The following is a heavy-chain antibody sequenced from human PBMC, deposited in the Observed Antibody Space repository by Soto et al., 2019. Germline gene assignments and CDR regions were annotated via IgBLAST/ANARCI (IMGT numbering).Heavy chain of an antibody. D-gene: IGHD2-8*01. CDR2: VSGGGSGA. CDR1: GFTVSDND. CDR3: AIAVGCNTH. J-gene: IGHJ4*02. Sequence: EVQLLESGGGLVQPGGSLRLSCTASGFTVSDNDMTWVRQAPGKGLEWLSGVSGGGSGAYYADSAKGPFTVARANYNNTLYLNMDSLRVADTDFYSCAIAVGCNTHWGQGTMVTVSS. V-gene: IGHV3-23*01.